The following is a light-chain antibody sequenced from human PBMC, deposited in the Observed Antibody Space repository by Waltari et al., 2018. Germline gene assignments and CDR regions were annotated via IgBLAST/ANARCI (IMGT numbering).Light chain of an antibody. CDR2: GAS. Sequence: DIQMTQSPSAMSASVGDRVTITCRASQSISNYLAWFQQKPGKVPKRLIYGASSLQSGVPSRFSGSGSGTEFTLTISSLQPEDFATYYCLQHNSYPRTFDQGTKVEIK. J-gene: IGKJ1*01. V-gene: IGKV1-17*03. CDR1: QSISNY. CDR3: LQHNSYPRT.